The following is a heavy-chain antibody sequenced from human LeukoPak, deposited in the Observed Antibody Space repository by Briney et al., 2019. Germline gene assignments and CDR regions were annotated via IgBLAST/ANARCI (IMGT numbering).Heavy chain of an antibody. CDR1: GFTFRSYW. D-gene: IGHD2-15*01. CDR2: INSDGTTT. CDR3: ARVGSGGNCN. J-gene: IGHJ4*02. V-gene: IGHV3-74*01. Sequence: GGSLRLFCAASGFTFRSYWMHWVRQPPGKGPVWVSRINSDGTTTSYADSVKGRFTVSRDNAKNTLYLQMNSLRAEDTAVYYCARVGSGGNCNWGQGTLVTVSS.